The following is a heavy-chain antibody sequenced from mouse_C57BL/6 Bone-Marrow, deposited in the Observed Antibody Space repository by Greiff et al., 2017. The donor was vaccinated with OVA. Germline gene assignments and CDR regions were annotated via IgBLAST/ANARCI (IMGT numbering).Heavy chain of an antibody. CDR2: IDPETGGT. CDR3: TRLDGYYVYFGY. J-gene: IGHJ2*01. CDR1: GYTFTDYE. Sequence: QVQLQQSGAELVRPGASVTLSCKASGYTFTDYEMHWVKQTPVHGLEWIGAIDPETGGTAYNQKFKGKAILTADKSSSTAYMELRSLTSEDSAVYYCTRLDGYYVYFGYWGQSTTLTVAS. V-gene: IGHV1-15*01. D-gene: IGHD2-3*01.